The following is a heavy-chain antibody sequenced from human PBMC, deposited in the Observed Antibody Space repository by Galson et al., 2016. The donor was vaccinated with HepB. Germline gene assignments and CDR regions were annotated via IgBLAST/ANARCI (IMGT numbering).Heavy chain of an antibody. CDR3: ARDGRHSYYDGGGYWRGDWYFDL. D-gene: IGHD3-22*01. Sequence: SLRLSCAASGFTVSSVYMSWVRQAPGKGLEWVSVIQGGGYTYYADSVKGRFTISRDNSKNTRYLQMNSLRPEEPAVYYCARDGRHSYYDGGGYWRGDWYFDLWGRGTLVTVSS. V-gene: IGHV3-53*01. J-gene: IGHJ2*01. CDR1: GFTVSSVY. CDR2: IQGGGYT.